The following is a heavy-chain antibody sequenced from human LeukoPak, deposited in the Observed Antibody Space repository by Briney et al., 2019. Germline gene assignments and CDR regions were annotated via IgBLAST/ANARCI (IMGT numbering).Heavy chain of an antibody. CDR2: ITNWNGGST. V-gene: IGHV3-20*04. CDR1: GFTFSSYS. J-gene: IGHJ3*02. CDR3: ARCSRSSTDCYSAFDI. D-gene: IGHD2-2*02. Sequence: GGSLRLSCAASGFTFSSYSMNWVRQAAGKGLEWVSAITNWNGGSTGYAGSVRGRFTVSRDNAKNSLYLQMNSLRAEDTALYYCARCSRSSTDCYSAFDIWGQGTVVTVSS.